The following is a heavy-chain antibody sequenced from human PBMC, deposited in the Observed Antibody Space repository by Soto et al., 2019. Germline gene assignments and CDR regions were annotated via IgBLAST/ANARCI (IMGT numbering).Heavy chain of an antibody. J-gene: IGHJ6*02. CDR1: GFTFDDYA. Sequence: GGSLRLSCAASGFTFDDYAMHWVRQAPGKGLEWVSGISWNSGSIGYADSVKGRFTISRDNAKNSLYLQMNSLRAEDTALYYCAKDLIRYFDWSYYYGMDVWGQGTTVTVSS. CDR3: AKDLIRYFDWSYYYGMDV. D-gene: IGHD3-9*01. V-gene: IGHV3-9*01. CDR2: ISWNSGSI.